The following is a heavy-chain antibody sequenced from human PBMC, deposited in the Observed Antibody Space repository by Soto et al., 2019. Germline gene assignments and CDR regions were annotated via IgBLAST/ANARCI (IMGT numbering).Heavy chain of an antibody. Sequence: GGSLKISCKGSGYSFTSYWISWVRQMPGKGLEWMGRVDPSDSYTNYSPSFQGHVTITADKSISTAYLQWSSLKASDTAMYYCARRKGNWNYDDWGQGTLVTVSS. J-gene: IGHJ4*02. CDR2: VDPSDSYT. V-gene: IGHV5-10-1*01. D-gene: IGHD1-7*01. CDR3: ARRKGNWNYDD. CDR1: GYSFTSYW.